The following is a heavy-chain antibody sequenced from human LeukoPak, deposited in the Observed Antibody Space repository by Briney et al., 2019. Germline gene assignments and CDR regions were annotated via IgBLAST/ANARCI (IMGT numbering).Heavy chain of an antibody. J-gene: IGHJ6*02. CDR2: TSAYNGNT. D-gene: IGHD5-12*01. CDR1: GYTFTSYG. V-gene: IGHV1-18*01. CDR3: ARDLGNSGYDSPSHYYYYGMDV. Sequence: ASVKVSCKASGYTFTSYGISWVRQAPGQGLEWMGWTSAYNGNTNYAQKLQGRVTMTTDTSTSTAYMELRSLRSDDTAVYYCARDLGNSGYDSPSHYYYYGMDVWGQGTTVTVSS.